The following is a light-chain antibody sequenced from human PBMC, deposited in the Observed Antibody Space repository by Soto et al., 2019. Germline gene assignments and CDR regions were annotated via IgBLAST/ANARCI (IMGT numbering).Light chain of an antibody. J-gene: IGLJ2*01. Sequence: QSVLTQPASVSGSPGQSITISCTGTSSDVGGYNYVSWYQQHPGKAPKLVIYDVSNRPSGVSNRFSGSKSGNTASLTISGLQAEDEADYCCSSYTSSSTVVFGGGTQLTVL. V-gene: IGLV2-14*01. CDR3: SSYTSSSTVV. CDR2: DVS. CDR1: SSDVGGYNY.